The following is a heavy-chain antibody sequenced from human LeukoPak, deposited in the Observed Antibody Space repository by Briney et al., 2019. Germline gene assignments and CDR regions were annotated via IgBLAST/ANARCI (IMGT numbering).Heavy chain of an antibody. CDR1: GCTFSSYG. D-gene: IGHD3-22*01. J-gene: IGHJ3*02. CDR2: ISYDGSNK. Sequence: GRSLRLSCAASGCTFSSYGMHWVRQAPGKGLEWVAVISYDGSNKYYADSVKGRFTISRDNSKNTLYLQMNSLRAEDTAVYYCVSVITSPDAFDIWGQGTMVTVSS. V-gene: IGHV3-30*03. CDR3: VSVITSPDAFDI.